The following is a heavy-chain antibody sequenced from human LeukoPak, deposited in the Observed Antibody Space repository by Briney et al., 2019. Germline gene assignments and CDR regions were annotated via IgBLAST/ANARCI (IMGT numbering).Heavy chain of an antibody. D-gene: IGHD4/OR15-4a*01. CDR3: ARDSPNDY. CDR2: ISYDGSNK. Sequence: GGSLRLSCAASGFTFSSYAMHWVRQAPGKGLEWVAVISYDGSNKYYADSVKGRFTISRDNSKNTLYLQMNSLRAEDTAVYYCARDSPNDYWGQGTLVTVSS. J-gene: IGHJ4*02. CDR1: GFTFSSYA. V-gene: IGHV3-30*04.